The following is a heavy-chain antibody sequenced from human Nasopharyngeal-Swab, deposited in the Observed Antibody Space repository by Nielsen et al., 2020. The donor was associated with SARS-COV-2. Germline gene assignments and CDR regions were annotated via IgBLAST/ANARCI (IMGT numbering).Heavy chain of an antibody. CDR3: ARGREGKDYYGMDV. J-gene: IGHJ6*02. Sequence: GESLKISCAASGFTFSNFAMSWVRQAPGKGLEWVSSISSSSSYIYYADSVKGRFTISRDNAKNSLYLQMNSLRAEDTAVYYCARGREGKDYYGMDVWGQGTTVTVSS. V-gene: IGHV3-21*01. CDR1: GFTFSNFA. CDR2: ISSSSSYI.